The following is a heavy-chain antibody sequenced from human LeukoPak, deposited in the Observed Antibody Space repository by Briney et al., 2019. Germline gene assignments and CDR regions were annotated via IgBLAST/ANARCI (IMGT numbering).Heavy chain of an antibody. Sequence: GASVKVSCKASGYTFTGYYMHWVRQAPGQGLEWMGWINPNSGGTNYAQKFQGRVTMTRDTSISTAYMELSRLRSDDTAVYHCARDGSGSYYKNWFDPWGQGTLVTVSS. D-gene: IGHD3-10*01. CDR3: ARDGSGSYYKNWFDP. V-gene: IGHV1-2*02. J-gene: IGHJ5*02. CDR1: GYTFTGYY. CDR2: INPNSGGT.